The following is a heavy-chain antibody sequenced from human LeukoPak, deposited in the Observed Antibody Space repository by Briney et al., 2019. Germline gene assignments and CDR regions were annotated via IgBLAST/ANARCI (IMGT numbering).Heavy chain of an antibody. D-gene: IGHD3-3*01. CDR2: INPNSGGT. V-gene: IGHV1-2*02. Sequence: ASVKVSCKASGYTFTGYYMHWVRQAPGQGLEWMGWINPNSGGTNYAQKFQGRVTMTRDTSISTAYMELSRLRSDDTAVYYCARDLTPLSITVFDIWGQGTMVTVSS. CDR1: GYTFTGYY. J-gene: IGHJ3*02. CDR3: ARDLTPLSITVFDI.